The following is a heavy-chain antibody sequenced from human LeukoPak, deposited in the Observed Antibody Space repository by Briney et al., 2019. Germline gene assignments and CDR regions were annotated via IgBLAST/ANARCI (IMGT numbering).Heavy chain of an antibody. V-gene: IGHV3-74*01. CDR1: GFTFSSYW. Sequence: RGSLRLSCAASGFTFSSYWMHWVRQAPGKGLVWVSLISGDGSTTIYADSVKGRFTISRDNAKNTLFLQMNSLRAEDTAVYYCAKRSKGGDSTGYYYYFDLWGRGTLVTVSS. J-gene: IGHJ2*01. CDR2: ISGDGSTT. CDR3: AKRSKGGDSTGYYYYFDL. D-gene: IGHD3-22*01.